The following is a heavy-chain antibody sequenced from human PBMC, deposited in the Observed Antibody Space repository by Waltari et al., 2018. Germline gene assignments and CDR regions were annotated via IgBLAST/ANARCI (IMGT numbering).Heavy chain of an antibody. CDR1: GGTFSRNT. Sequence: QVQLVQSGAEVKKPWSSVKVSCKASGGTFSRNTISWVRQAPGQGLEWMGGIIPMIGAANYAQEFQGRVTITADESTTTAYMELTSLRSDDTAVFYCVTVRAARPYWGQGTLVTVSS. D-gene: IGHD6-6*01. CDR2: IIPMIGAA. J-gene: IGHJ4*02. V-gene: IGHV1-69*01. CDR3: VTVRAARPY.